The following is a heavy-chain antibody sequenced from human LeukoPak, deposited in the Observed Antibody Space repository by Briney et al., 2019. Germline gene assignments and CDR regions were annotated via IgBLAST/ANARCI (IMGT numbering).Heavy chain of an antibody. CDR3: AREGYSYTIDY. CDR1: GFTFSSYA. J-gene: IGHJ4*02. CDR2: ISYDGSNK. Sequence: PGGSLRLSCAASGFTFSSYAMHWVRQAPGKGLEWVAVISYDGSNKYYADSVKGRFTISRDNSKNTLYLQMNSLRAEDTAVYYCAREGYSYTIDYWGQGTLVTVSS. D-gene: IGHD5-18*01. V-gene: IGHV3-30-3*01.